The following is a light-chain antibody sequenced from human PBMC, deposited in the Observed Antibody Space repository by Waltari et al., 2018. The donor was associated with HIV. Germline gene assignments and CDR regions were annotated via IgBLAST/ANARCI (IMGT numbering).Light chain of an antibody. CDR2: NDV. V-gene: IGLV3-9*01. CDR1: NVGTKD. Sequence: PLSVSVALGQTARITCGGNNVGTKDVHWYQQKSGQAPLLVIYNDVNRPSGIPERFPASKSRNTATLTISGAQAGDEADYYCQVWHYSVFFGGGTKLTVL. CDR3: QVWHYSVF. J-gene: IGLJ2*01.